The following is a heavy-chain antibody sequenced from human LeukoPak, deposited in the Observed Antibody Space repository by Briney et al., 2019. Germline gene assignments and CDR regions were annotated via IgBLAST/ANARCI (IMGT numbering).Heavy chain of an antibody. CDR3: ARGPYRNYYYYYMDV. J-gene: IGHJ6*03. CDR2: IYYSGST. Sequence: SETLSLTCTVSGGSISSSSYYWGWIRQPPGKGLEWIGSIYYSGSTYYNPSLKSRVTISVDTSKNQFSLKLSSVTAADTAVYYCARGPYRNYYYYYMDVWGKGTTVTVSS. D-gene: IGHD5-12*01. CDR1: GGSISSSSYY. V-gene: IGHV4-39*07.